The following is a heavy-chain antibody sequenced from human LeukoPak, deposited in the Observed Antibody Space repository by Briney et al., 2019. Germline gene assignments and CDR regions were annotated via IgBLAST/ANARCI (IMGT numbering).Heavy chain of an antibody. J-gene: IGHJ5*02. Sequence: PGRSLRLSCAGSGFTFSSYAMHWVRQAPGKGLEWVAVISYDGSNKYYADSVKGRFTISRDNSKNTLYLQMNSLRAEDTAVYYCARGYCSSTSCYRRGNWFDPWGQGTLVTVSS. V-gene: IGHV3-30*04. D-gene: IGHD2-2*01. CDR2: ISYDGSNK. CDR1: GFTFSSYA. CDR3: ARGYCSSTSCYRRGNWFDP.